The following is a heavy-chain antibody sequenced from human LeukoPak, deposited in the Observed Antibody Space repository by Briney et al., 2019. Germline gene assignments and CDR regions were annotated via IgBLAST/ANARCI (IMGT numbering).Heavy chain of an antibody. Sequence: PGGSLRLSCAASGFTFSSYSMNWVRQAPGKGLEWVSSISSSSSYIYYADSVKGRFTISRDNSKNTLYLQMNSLRAEDTAVYYCANRYSSGWYVLSFDYWGQGTLVTVSS. CDR2: ISSSSSYI. J-gene: IGHJ4*02. D-gene: IGHD6-19*01. CDR1: GFTFSSYS. V-gene: IGHV3-21*04. CDR3: ANRYSSGWYVLSFDY.